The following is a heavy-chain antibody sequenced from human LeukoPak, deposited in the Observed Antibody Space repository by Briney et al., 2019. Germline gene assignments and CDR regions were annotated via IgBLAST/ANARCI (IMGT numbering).Heavy chain of an antibody. CDR1: GITFTSNW. CDR3: APIGVGY. D-gene: IGHD2-8*01. J-gene: IGHJ4*02. Sequence: PGGSLRLSCAASGITFTSNWHWVRQAPGKGLVWVSRIKSDGISTSYADSVKGRFTIFRDSAKNTLYLQTNSLRAEDTAVYFCAPIGVGYWGQGTLVTVSS. V-gene: IGHV3-74*01. CDR2: IKSDGIST.